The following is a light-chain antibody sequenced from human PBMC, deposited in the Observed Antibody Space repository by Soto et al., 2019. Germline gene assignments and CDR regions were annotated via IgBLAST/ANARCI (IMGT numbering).Light chain of an antibody. CDR2: AAS. CDR3: QQTKSFPIT. Sequence: DLQMTQSPSSVSASVGDRVTITCRASQGIASWLAWYQQKPGKAPKLLIYAASSLQSGVPSRFSGSASGTEFTLTISSLQPEDFASYYGQQTKSFPITFGGGTKVEIK. CDR1: QGIASW. J-gene: IGKJ4*01. V-gene: IGKV1-12*01.